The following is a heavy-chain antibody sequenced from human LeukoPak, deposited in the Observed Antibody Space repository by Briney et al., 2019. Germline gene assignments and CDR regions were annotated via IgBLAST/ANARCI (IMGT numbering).Heavy chain of an antibody. J-gene: IGHJ4*02. Sequence: ASVKVSCKAYGDIFTAYYLHWVRQAPGQGLEWMGWINPNSGGTSYAQKFQGRVTMTRDTSISTAYMELSRLRSDDTAVYYCARGRCSSRSCYLFDYWGQGTLVTVSS. V-gene: IGHV1-2*02. CDR1: GDIFTAYY. CDR3: ARGRCSSRSCYLFDY. D-gene: IGHD2-2*01. CDR2: INPNSGGT.